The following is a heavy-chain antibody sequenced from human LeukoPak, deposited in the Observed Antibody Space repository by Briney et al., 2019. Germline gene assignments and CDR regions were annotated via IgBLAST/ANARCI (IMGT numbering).Heavy chain of an antibody. CDR2: IIPILGIA. J-gene: IGHJ4*02. CDR3: ASPLPIQQEPDHLPLDY. D-gene: IGHD5-18*01. V-gene: IGHV1-69*04. CDR1: GGTFSSYA. Sequence: GSSVKVSCKAAGGTFSSYAISWVRQAPGQGLGWMGRIIPILGIANYAQKFQGRVTITADKSTSTAYMELSSLRSEDTAVYYCASPLPIQQEPDHLPLDYWGQGTLVTVSS.